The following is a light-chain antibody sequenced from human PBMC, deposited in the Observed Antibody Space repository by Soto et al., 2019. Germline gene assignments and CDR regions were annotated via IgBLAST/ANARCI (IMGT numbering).Light chain of an antibody. Sequence: NFMLTQPHSVSESPGKTVTISCTRSSGSIASNFVQWYQQRPGSVPTTVIYEDDQRPSGVPGRFSGSIDRSSNSASLTISGLKTEDEADYYCQSYNNIIGVFGGGTKLTVL. CDR2: EDD. J-gene: IGLJ2*01. CDR1: SGSIASNF. CDR3: QSYNNIIGV. V-gene: IGLV6-57*04.